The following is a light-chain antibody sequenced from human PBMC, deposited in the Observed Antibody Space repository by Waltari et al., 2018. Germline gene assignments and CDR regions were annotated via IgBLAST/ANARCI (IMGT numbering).Light chain of an antibody. CDR2: STT. J-gene: IGLJ2*01. V-gene: IGLV8-61*01. CDR3: VLYMGSGISV. Sequence: QTVVTQEPSFSVSPGGTVTLTCGLSSGSVSPSYYPSWSQQTPGQAPRPLIYSTTTRSSGVPDRFSGSILGNKAALTITGAQADDESDYYCVLYMGSGISVFGGGTKLTVL. CDR1: SGSVSPSYY.